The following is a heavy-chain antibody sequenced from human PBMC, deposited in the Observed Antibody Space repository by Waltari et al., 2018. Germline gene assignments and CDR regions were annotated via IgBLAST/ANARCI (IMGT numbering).Heavy chain of an antibody. CDR3: ARVNYDFWSGYPYFDY. V-gene: IGHV4-59*01. D-gene: IGHD3-3*01. J-gene: IGHJ4*02. CDR1: GGSISSYY. CDR2: IYYIGST. Sequence: QVQLQESGPGLVKPSETLSLTCTVSGGSISSYYWSWIRQPPGKGLEWIGYIYYIGSTNCNPALKGRVTISVDTSKNQCSLKLSSVTAADTAVYYCARVNYDFWSGYPYFDYWGQGTLVTVSS.